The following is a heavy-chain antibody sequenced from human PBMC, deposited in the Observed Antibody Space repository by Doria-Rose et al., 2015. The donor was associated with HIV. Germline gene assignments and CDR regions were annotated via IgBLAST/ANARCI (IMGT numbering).Heavy chain of an antibody. CDR2: IYDSGST. CDR3: ARDAGWYISGWYYLDH. J-gene: IGHJ4*02. D-gene: IGHD6-19*01. CDR1: NGSMSSCY. V-gene: IGHV4-59*01. Sequence: QVQLQESGPELVKPSETLSLTCNVSNGSMSSCYWTWIRQPPGKGLEWIGYIYDSGSTNYNPSLKSRVTISIDTSKNQFSLKLGSVTAADTAVYYCARDAGWYISGWYYLDHWGQGTLVTVSS.